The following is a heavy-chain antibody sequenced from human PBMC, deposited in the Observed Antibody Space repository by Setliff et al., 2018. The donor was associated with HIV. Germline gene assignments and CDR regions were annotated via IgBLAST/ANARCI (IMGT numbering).Heavy chain of an antibody. CDR1: GYTFTKYG. V-gene: IGHV1-18*01. CDR2: ISAYNGST. Sequence: SVKVSCKASGYTFTKYGVSWVRQAPGQGLEWMGWISAYNGSTNYPQKFQGRVTMTTDTSTSTAYMELRSLRSDDTAVYYCARGYCTNAVCSDAFDIWGQGTMVTVSS. D-gene: IGHD2-8*01. J-gene: IGHJ3*02. CDR3: ARGYCTNAVCSDAFDI.